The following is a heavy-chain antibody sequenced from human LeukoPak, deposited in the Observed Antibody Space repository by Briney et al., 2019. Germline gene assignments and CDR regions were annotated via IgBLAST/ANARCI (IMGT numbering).Heavy chain of an antibody. CDR1: GGSISSYY. D-gene: IGHD3-16*01. CDR2: IHYSGSI. V-gene: IGHV4-59*01. CDR3: ARAFWGSGIDY. J-gene: IGHJ4*02. Sequence: PSETLSLTCTVSGGSISSYYWSWIRQPPGEGLEWIGNIHYSGSINYNPSLRSRVTISVDTSKNQFSLTLTSVTAADTAVYYCARAFWGSGIDYWGQGTLVTVSS.